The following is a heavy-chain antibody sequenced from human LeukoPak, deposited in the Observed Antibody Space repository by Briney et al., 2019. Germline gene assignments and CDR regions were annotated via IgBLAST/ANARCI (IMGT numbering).Heavy chain of an antibody. CDR3: ARVGKVGFGESNWFDP. J-gene: IGHJ5*02. CDR1: GFTFSIYW. V-gene: IGHV3-7*01. D-gene: IGHD3-10*01. Sequence: GGSLRLSCAASGFTFSIYWMSWGPHAPGKGLEWVANIKQDGSEKYYVDSVKGRFTISRDNDKNSLYLQMNSLRAEDTAVYYCARVGKVGFGESNWFDPWGQGTLVTVSS. CDR2: IKQDGSEK.